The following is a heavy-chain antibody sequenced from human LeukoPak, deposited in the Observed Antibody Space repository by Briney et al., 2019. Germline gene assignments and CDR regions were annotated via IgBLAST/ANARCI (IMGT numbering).Heavy chain of an antibody. J-gene: IGHJ4*02. CDR1: GFTFSSYS. Sequence: GGSLRLSCAASGFTFSSYSMNWVRQAPGNGLEWVSSISSSSSYIYYADSVKGRFTISRDNAKNSLYLQMNSLRAEDTAVYYCARVVRTAAAGFDYWGQGTLVTVSS. CDR2: ISSSSSYI. V-gene: IGHV3-21*01. D-gene: IGHD6-13*01. CDR3: ARVVRTAAAGFDY.